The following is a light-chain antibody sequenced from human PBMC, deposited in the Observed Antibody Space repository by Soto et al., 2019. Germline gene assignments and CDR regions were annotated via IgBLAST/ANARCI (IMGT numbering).Light chain of an antibody. V-gene: IGKV1-6*01. J-gene: IGKJ1*01. CDR1: QAIRDD. Sequence: AIQMTQSPSYLSAYVGDRVTITCRASQAIRDDLGWYQQKPGKAPKLLIYGASSLHDGVPSRFSGSGSGTDFTLTISSLQPEDFATYYCLQDNNYPWTFGQGTKVEV. CDR2: GAS. CDR3: LQDNNYPWT.